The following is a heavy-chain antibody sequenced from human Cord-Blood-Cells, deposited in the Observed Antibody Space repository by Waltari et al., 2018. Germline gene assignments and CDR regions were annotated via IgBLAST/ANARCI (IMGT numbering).Heavy chain of an antibody. V-gene: IGHV1-2*04. CDR1: GYTFTGYY. D-gene: IGHD6-13*01. CDR2: TNPNSGGT. J-gene: IGHJ4*02. Sequence: QVQLVQSGAEVKKPGASVKVSCKASGYTFTGYYMHWVRQAPGQGLEGMGWTNPNSGGTNYAQKFQGWVTMTRDTSISTAYMELSRLRSDDTAVYYCARDQGGEYSSSHFDYWGQGTLVTVSS. CDR3: ARDQGGEYSSSHFDY.